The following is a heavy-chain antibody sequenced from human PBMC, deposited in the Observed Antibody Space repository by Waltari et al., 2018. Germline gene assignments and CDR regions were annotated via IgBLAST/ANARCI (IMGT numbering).Heavy chain of an antibody. J-gene: IGHJ4*02. Sequence: QVQLVESGGGVVQPGRSLRLSCAASGFTFSSYGMPWVRQAPGKGLEWVAVISYDGSNKYYADSVKGRFTISRDNSKNTLYLQMNSLRAEDTAVYYCAKDGGGNSDYWGQGTLVTVSS. D-gene: IGHD2-21*02. CDR3: AKDGGGNSDY. CDR1: GFTFSSYG. CDR2: ISYDGSNK. V-gene: IGHV3-30*18.